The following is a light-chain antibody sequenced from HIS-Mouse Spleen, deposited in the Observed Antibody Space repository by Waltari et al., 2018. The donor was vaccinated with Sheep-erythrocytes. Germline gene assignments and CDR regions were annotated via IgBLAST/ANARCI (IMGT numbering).Light chain of an antibody. Sequence: EIVMTQSPATLSVSPGERATHSCRASQSVSSNLAWYQQKPGQAPRPLIYDASNRATGIPARLSGSGSGTEFTLTISSMQSEDFAVYYCQQYNNWPETFGQGTKVEIK. CDR3: QQYNNWPET. CDR2: DAS. CDR1: QSVSSN. V-gene: IGKV3-15*01. J-gene: IGKJ1*01.